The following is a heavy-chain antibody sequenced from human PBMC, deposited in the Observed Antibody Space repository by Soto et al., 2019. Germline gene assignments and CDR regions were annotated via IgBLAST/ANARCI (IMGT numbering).Heavy chain of an antibody. Sequence: QITLKESGPTLVKPTQTLTLTCTFSGFSLSTSGVGVGWIRQPPGKALEWLAFIYWDDDTRYSPSLKSRLTITKDTTKNQVVRTMTNMDPVDTATYCCARTSGYTTRFDSWGQGTLVTVSS. CDR1: GFSLSTSGVG. D-gene: IGHD5-12*01. CDR2: IYWDDDT. J-gene: IGHJ4*02. V-gene: IGHV2-5*02. CDR3: ARTSGYTTRFDS.